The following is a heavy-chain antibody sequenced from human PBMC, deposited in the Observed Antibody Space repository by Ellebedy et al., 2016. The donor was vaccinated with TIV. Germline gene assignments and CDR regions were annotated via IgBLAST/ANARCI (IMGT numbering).Heavy chain of an antibody. CDR1: TFTFSNYA. CDR3: AKGGRILTSGDKDGWCLDL. Sequence: GESLKISCAASTFTFSNYAMSWVRLAPGKGLEWVSVISYSGGTTFYTDSVKGRFTISRDNSRNTVYLQMNSLRAEDTSIYYCAKGGRILTSGDKDGWCLDLWGRGTLVTVSS. J-gene: IGHJ2*01. V-gene: IGHV3-23*01. CDR2: ISYSGGTT. D-gene: IGHD2-15*01.